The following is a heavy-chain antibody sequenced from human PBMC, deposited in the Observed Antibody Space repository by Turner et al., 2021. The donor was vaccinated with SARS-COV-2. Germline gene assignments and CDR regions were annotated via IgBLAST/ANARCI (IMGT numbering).Heavy chain of an antibody. V-gene: IGHV3-7*01. J-gene: IGHJ4*02. CDR2: IKQDGGEK. CDR3: VSKGQVAVAGFDS. Sequence: EVQLVESGGGLVQPGESLRLSCVASGFAFSNYWMTWVRQAPGKGLEWVANIKQDGGEKDYVDSVQGRFTISRDNAENSLYLQMNSLRVEDTAMYYCVSKGQVAVAGFDSWGQGTLVTVSS. D-gene: IGHD6-19*01. CDR1: GFAFSNYW.